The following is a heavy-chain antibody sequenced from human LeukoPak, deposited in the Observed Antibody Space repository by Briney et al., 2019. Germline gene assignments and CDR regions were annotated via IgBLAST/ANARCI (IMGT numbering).Heavy chain of an antibody. CDR2: INPNSGGT. CDR3: ARGEYDYVWGSYRKIDY. D-gene: IGHD3-16*02. Sequence: HRASVKVSCKASGYTFTGYYMHWVRQAPGQGLEWMGWINPNSGGTNYAQKFQGRVTMTRDTSISTAYMELSRLRSDDTAVYYCARGEYDYVWGSYRKIDYWGQGTLVTVSS. V-gene: IGHV1-2*02. CDR1: GYTFTGYY. J-gene: IGHJ4*02.